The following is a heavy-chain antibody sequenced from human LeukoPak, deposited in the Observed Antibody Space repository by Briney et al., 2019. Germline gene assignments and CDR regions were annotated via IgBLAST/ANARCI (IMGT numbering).Heavy chain of an antibody. J-gene: IGHJ4*02. Sequence: VASVKVSCKASGYTCTGYYMHWVRQAPGQGLEWMGWINPNSGGTNYAQKFQGRVTMTRDTSISTAYMELSRLRSDDTAVYYCARVPYYYDSSKFDYWGQGTLVTVSS. CDR2: INPNSGGT. CDR1: GYTCTGYY. D-gene: IGHD3-22*01. CDR3: ARVPYYYDSSKFDY. V-gene: IGHV1-2*02.